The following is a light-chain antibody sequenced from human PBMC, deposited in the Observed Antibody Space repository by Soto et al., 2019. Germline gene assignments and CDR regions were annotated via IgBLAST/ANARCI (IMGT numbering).Light chain of an antibody. Sequence: IQMTQSPSSLSASVGDRVTITCQASQDISNYLNWYQQKPGKAPKLLIYDASNLETGVPSRFSGSGSGTDFTLTISSLQPEDIATYYCQQYDNLPPYTFGQGTKLEIK. CDR2: DAS. CDR1: QDISNY. V-gene: IGKV1-33*01. CDR3: QQYDNLPPYT. J-gene: IGKJ2*01.